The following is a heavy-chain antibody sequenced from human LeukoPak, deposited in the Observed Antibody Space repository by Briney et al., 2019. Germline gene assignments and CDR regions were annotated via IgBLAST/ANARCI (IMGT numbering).Heavy chain of an antibody. CDR2: IGSDGTSI. D-gene: IGHD6-13*01. CDR1: DSTFSPHT. J-gene: IGHJ4*02. V-gene: IGHV3-48*04. Sequence: GGPLKLSCAASDSTFSPHTMTWVRKAQGKGLEWVSFIGSDGTSIYYTDSVKGRFTISRDNAKNSLYLQMNSLRAEDTAVYYCVRDVRGYSSLWGQGTLVTVSS. CDR3: VRDVRGYSSL.